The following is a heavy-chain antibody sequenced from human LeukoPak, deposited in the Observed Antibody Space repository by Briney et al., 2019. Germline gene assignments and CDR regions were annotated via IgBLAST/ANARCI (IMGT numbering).Heavy chain of an antibody. D-gene: IGHD6-19*01. CDR3: ARDLHIRSAWTDAFAF. V-gene: IGHV4-39*07. CDR2: IHYSGST. CDR1: GGSISSSSYY. Sequence: PSETLSLTCTVSGGSISSSSYYWGWIRQPPGKGLEWIGNIHYSGSTYYNPSLKSLITISVDTSKNQFSLKLSSVTAADTAMYYCARDLHIRSAWTDAFAFWGQGTMVTVSS. J-gene: IGHJ3*01.